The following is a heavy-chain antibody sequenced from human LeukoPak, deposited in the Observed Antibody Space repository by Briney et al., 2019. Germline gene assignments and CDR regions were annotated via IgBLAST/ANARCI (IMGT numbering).Heavy chain of an antibody. CDR1: GFTFSSYS. CDR3: ARADSARGAFDI. J-gene: IGHJ3*02. D-gene: IGHD1-26*01. Sequence: PGGSLRLSCAASGFTFSSYSMNWVRQAPGKGLEWVSSISSSSSYIYYADSVKGRFTISRDNAKNSLYLQMNSLRAEDTAVYYCARADSARGAFDIWGQGTMVTVSS. CDR2: ISSSSSYI. V-gene: IGHV3-21*01.